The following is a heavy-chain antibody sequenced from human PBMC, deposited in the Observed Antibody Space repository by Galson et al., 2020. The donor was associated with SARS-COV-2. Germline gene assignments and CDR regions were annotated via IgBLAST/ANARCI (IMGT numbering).Heavy chain of an antibody. D-gene: IGHD2-8*01. CDR3: VSVVLGSCATGNCDRYFYQYMDV. CDR2: IQKGRNT. J-gene: IGHJ6*03. Sequence: SETLSLTCAVFGGSVTSGSHSWAWIRQPPGKGLEWIGYIQKGRNTYYQPSLRSRVTMSVDRSKNQFSLSLSSVTAADTALYYCVSVVLGSCATGNCDRYFYQYMDVWGKGTTVTVSS. CDR1: GGSVTSGSHS. V-gene: IGHV4-30-2*01.